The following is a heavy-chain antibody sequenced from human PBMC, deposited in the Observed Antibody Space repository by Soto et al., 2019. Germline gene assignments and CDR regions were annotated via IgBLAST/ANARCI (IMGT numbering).Heavy chain of an antibody. CDR3: ASDGIAAAGTSWFAP. Sequence: QVQLVQSGAEEKKPGASVKVSCKASGYTFTSHAMHWVRQAPGQRLEWMGWINAGNGNTKYSQKFQGRVTITTDTSASTAYRELSSLRSEDTAVYYCASDGIAAAGTSWFAPWGQGTLVTVSS. D-gene: IGHD6-13*01. CDR2: INAGNGNT. V-gene: IGHV1-3*05. J-gene: IGHJ5*02. CDR1: GYTFTSHA.